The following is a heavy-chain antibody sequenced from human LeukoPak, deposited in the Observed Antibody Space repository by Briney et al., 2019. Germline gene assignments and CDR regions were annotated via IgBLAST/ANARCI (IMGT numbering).Heavy chain of an antibody. CDR1: GFSFTTNG. D-gene: IGHD4-23*01. CDR2: VWYDGTNK. V-gene: IGHV3-33*01. J-gene: IGHJ4*02. Sequence: GGSLRLSCAASGFSFTTNGMHWVRQAPGKGLEWVAVVWYDGTNKYYADSVKGRFTTSRDTSNNVLYLQMNSLRAEDTAVYYCARVSDFGNSDYWGQGTLVTVSS. CDR3: ARVSDFGNSDY.